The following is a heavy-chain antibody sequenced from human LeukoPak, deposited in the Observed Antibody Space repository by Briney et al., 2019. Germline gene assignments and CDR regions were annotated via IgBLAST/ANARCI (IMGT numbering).Heavy chain of an antibody. CDR3: ARGLGYYDILTAGYYPRLHAFDI. CDR1: GFTFSSYA. Sequence: PAGGSLRLSCAASGFTFSSYAMHWVRQAPGKGLEWVAVISYDGSNKYYADSTKGRFTISRDNGKNSLYLQMNSLRAEDTAVYYCARGLGYYDILTAGYYPRLHAFDIWGQGTMVTVSS. V-gene: IGHV3-30-3*01. J-gene: IGHJ3*02. D-gene: IGHD3-9*01. CDR2: ISYDGSNK.